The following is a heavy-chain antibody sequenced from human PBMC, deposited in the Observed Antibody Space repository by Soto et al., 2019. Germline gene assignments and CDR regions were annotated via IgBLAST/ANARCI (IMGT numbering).Heavy chain of an antibody. CDR1: GGSLGSYY. J-gene: IGHJ4*02. D-gene: IGHD6-6*01. CDR2: IFYTGRA. Sequence: TSETLSLTCTVSGGSLGSYYWSWIRQPPGKGLEWIGYIFYTGRANYNASLKSRVTISLDTSNNQFSLNLASVSAADTAVYYCARPPKVSGSSQTRPDFWGQGTLVTVSS. CDR3: ARPPKVSGSSQTRPDF. V-gene: IGHV4-59*12.